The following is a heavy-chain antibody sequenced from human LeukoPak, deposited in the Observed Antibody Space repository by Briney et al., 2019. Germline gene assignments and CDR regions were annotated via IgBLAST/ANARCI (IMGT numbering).Heavy chain of an antibody. CDR3: ARDRSGWFIFDY. V-gene: IGHV4-59*01. D-gene: IGHD3-10*01. Sequence: SETLSLTCTVSGGSISGYYWSWIRQPPGKGLEWIGYIYYSGSTNYNPSLKSRVTLSVDTSKNQFSLKLSSVTAADTAVYYCARDRSGWFIFDYWGQGTLVTVSS. CDR2: IYYSGST. CDR1: GGSISGYY. J-gene: IGHJ4*02.